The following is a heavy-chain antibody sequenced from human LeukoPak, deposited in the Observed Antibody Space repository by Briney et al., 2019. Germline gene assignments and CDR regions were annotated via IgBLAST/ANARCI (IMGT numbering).Heavy chain of an antibody. CDR3: ARVNYDFWSFLT. D-gene: IGHD3-3*01. CDR2: INSDGSST. CDR1: GFTFSSYW. Sequence: GGSLRLSCAASGFTFSSYWMHWVRQAPGKRLVWVSRINSDGSSTTYADSVKGRFTISRDNAKNTLYLQMNSLRAEDTAVYYCARVNYDFWSFLTWGQGTLVTVSS. V-gene: IGHV3-74*01. J-gene: IGHJ5*02.